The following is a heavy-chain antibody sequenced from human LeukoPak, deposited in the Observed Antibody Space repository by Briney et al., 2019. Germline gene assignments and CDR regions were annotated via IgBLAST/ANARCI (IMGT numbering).Heavy chain of an antibody. V-gene: IGHV1-18*01. CDR2: ISAYNGNT. CDR3: ARVTMVRGVIPTHYYYYYYMDV. Sequence: ASVKVSRKASGYTFTSYGISWVRQAPGQGLEWMGWISAYNGNTNYAQKLQGRVTMTTDTSTSTAYMELRSLRSDDTAVYYCARVTMVRGVIPTHYYYYYYMDVWGKGTTVTVSS. J-gene: IGHJ6*03. CDR1: GYTFTSYG. D-gene: IGHD3-10*01.